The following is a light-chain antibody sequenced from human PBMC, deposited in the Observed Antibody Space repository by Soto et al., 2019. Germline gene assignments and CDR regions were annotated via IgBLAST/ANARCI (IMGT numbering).Light chain of an antibody. CDR1: QSIRGN. V-gene: IGKV3-15*01. Sequence: EIVMMQSPDTLSVSPGERATLSCRASQSIRGNLAWYQQKPGQAPRLLIYDASTGATGIPDRFSASGSGTEFTLTISSLPSEDFAVYYCQQYNKWPLSFGGGTKVELK. CDR2: DAS. CDR3: QQYNKWPLS. J-gene: IGKJ4*01.